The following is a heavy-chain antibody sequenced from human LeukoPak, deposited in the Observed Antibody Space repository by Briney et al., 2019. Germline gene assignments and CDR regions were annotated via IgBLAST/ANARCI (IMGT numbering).Heavy chain of an antibody. CDR3: SAQPEAVAGGMHY. J-gene: IGHJ4*02. Sequence: GSLRLSCAASGFTFSSHSMTWVRQAPGKGLDWVSTISPSGDLTFYADSVKGRFTVSRDNSRNTLYLQMNTLRAEDTAVYYCSAQPEAVAGGMHYWGQGALVTVSS. V-gene: IGHV3-23*01. D-gene: IGHD6-19*01. CDR2: ISPSGDLT. CDR1: GFTFSSHS.